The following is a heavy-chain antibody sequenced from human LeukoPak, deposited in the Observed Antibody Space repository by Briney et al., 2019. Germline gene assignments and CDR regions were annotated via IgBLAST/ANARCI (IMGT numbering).Heavy chain of an antibody. V-gene: IGHV3-74*01. Sequence: PGGSLRLSCAASGFTFSTYWMHWVRQAPGKGLVWVSRINSDGRSTRYADSVKGRFTISRDNSKNTLYLQMNSLRADDTAVYYCTKDHHIAAAGYYFDYWGQGTLVTVSS. D-gene: IGHD6-13*01. CDR1: GFTFSTYW. CDR3: TKDHHIAAAGYYFDY. CDR2: INSDGRST. J-gene: IGHJ4*02.